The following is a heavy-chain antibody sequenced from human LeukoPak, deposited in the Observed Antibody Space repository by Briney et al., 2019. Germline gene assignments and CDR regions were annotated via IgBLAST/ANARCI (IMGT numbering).Heavy chain of an antibody. CDR1: GFTFSSYS. D-gene: IGHD3-10*01. J-gene: IGHJ4*02. Sequence: PGGSLRLSCAASGFTFSSYSMTWVRQAPGKGLEWVSYISSSSSTIYYADSVKGRFTISRDNAKNSLYLQMNSLRAEDTAVYYCAAGGLKGVFDYWGQGTLVSVSS. CDR3: AAGGLKGVFDY. V-gene: IGHV3-48*04. CDR2: ISSSSSTI.